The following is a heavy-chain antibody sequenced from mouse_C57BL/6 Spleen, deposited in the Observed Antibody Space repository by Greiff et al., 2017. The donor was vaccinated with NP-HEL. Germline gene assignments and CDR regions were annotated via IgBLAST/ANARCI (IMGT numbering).Heavy chain of an antibody. CDR2: ISYDGSN. Sequence: ESGPGLVKPSQSLSLTCSVTGYSITSGYYWNWIRQFPGNKLEWMGYISYDGSNNYNPSLKNRISITRDTSKNQFFLKLNSVTTEDTATYYCARGLPWFAYWGQGTLVTVSA. CDR3: ARGLPWFAY. V-gene: IGHV3-6*01. CDR1: GYSITSGYY. J-gene: IGHJ3*01. D-gene: IGHD1-2*01.